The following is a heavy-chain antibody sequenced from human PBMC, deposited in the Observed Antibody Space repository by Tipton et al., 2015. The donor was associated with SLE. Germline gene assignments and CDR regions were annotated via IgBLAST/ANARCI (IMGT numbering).Heavy chain of an antibody. CDR3: ASRGAYRVFAY. CDR2: INHSGST. V-gene: IGHV4-34*01. CDR1: GGSFSGYY. Sequence: TLSLTCTVYGGSFSGYYWTWIRQPPGKGLEWIGEINHSGSTNYNLSLKSRVTISVDTSKNQFSLKLSSVTAADTAVYYCASRGAYRVFAYWGQGTLVTVSS. J-gene: IGHJ4*02. D-gene: IGHD5-24*01.